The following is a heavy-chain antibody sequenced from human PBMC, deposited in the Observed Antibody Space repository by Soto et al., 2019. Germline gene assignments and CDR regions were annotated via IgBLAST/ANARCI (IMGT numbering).Heavy chain of an antibody. J-gene: IGHJ4*02. CDR1: GFTFSSYA. V-gene: IGHV3-23*01. CDR2: ISASGGAT. Sequence: EVDLLESGGGLVQPGGSLRLSCVASGFTFSSYAMSWVRQAPGKGLEWVAAISASGGATLHADSVKGRFTISRDNPKNTLHLQMNSLRAEDTAVYYCAKDVEGGSLYRGAFDYWGQGTQVTVSS. D-gene: IGHD1-26*01. CDR3: AKDVEGGSLYRGAFDY.